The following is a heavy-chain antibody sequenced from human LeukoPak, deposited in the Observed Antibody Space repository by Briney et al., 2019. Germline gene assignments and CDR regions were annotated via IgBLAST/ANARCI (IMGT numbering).Heavy chain of an antibody. CDR2: ISYDGSNK. J-gene: IGHJ4*02. V-gene: IGHV3-30*18. Sequence: GGSLRLSCAASGFTFSSYGMHWVRQAPGKGLEWVAVISYDGSNKYYAGSVKGRFTISRDNSKNTLYLQMNSLRAEDTAVYYCAKDPGYSSGWFDYWGQGTLVTVSS. CDR1: GFTFSSYG. D-gene: IGHD6-19*01. CDR3: AKDPGYSSGWFDY.